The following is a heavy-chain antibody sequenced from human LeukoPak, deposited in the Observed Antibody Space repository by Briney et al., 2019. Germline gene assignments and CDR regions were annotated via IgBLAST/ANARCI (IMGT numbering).Heavy chain of an antibody. CDR1: GFTFSSYD. V-gene: IGHV3-23*01. D-gene: IGHD3-22*01. Sequence: GGSLRLSCAASGFTFSSYDMSWVRQAPGKGLEWVSAISGSGGSTYYADSVKGRFTISKDNSKNTLYLQMNSLRAEDTAVYYCARDKRTDSSGYYSDAFDIWGQGTMVTVSS. J-gene: IGHJ3*02. CDR2: ISGSGGST. CDR3: ARDKRTDSSGYYSDAFDI.